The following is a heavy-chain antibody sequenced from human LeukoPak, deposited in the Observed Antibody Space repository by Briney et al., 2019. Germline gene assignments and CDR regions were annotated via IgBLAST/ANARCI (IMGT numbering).Heavy chain of an antibody. J-gene: IGHJ3*02. CDR3: ARAKRNGFDI. CDR2: ISYAGNNK. Sequence: SGGSLRLSCVASGFTFSSYWMTWVRQAPGKGLEWVAVISYAGNNKYYADSVKGRFTISRDNAKNSLYLQMNSLRAEDTAVYYCARAKRNGFDIWGQGTMVTVSS. CDR1: GFTFSSYW. V-gene: IGHV3-30*03.